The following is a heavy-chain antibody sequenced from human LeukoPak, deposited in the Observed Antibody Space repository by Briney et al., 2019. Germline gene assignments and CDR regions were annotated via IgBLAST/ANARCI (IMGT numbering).Heavy chain of an antibody. J-gene: IGHJ4*02. D-gene: IGHD3-22*01. CDR2: INPNSCGT. V-gene: IGHV1-2*02. CDR3: ASSRVVAPPSFDY. Sequence: ASVKVSCKASGYTFTCYYMHWVRQAPGQGLEWMGWINPNSCGTNYAQKFQGRVTMTRDTSISTAYMELRSLRADDTAVYYCASSRVVAPPSFDYWGQGTLVTVSS. CDR1: GYTFTCYY.